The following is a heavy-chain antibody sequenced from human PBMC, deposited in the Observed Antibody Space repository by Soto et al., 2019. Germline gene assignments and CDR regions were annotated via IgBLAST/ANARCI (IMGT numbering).Heavy chain of an antibody. CDR2: ISYDGSNK. Sequence: QVQLVESGGGVVQPGRSLRLSCAASGFTFSSYAMHWVRQAPGKGLEWVAVISYDGSNKYYADSVKGRFTISRDNSKNTLYLQMNSLRAEDTAAYYCARGGPHYWGQGTLVTVSS. CDR3: ARGGPHY. CDR1: GFTFSSYA. J-gene: IGHJ4*02. V-gene: IGHV3-30-3*01.